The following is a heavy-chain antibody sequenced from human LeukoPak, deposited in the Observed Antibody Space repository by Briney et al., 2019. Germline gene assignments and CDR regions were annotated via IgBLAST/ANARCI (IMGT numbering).Heavy chain of an antibody. D-gene: IGHD5-12*01. CDR1: GYTFTSYD. J-gene: IGHJ2*01. CDR3: ARGADVDIVATRSYWYLDL. V-gene: IGHV1-8*01. CDR2: MNPNSGNT. Sequence: ASVKVSCKASGYTFTSYDINWVRQATGQGLEWMGWMNPNSGNTGYAQKFQGRVTMTRNTSISTAYMELSSLRSEDTAVYYCARGADVDIVATRSYWYLDLWGRGTLVTVSS.